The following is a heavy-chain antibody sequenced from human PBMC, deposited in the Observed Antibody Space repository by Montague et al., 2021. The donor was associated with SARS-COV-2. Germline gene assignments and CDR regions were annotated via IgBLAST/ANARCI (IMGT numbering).Heavy chain of an antibody. D-gene: IGHD3-22*01. CDR1: GGSISSGGYY. V-gene: IGHV4-39*01. CDR2: ISYHGNT. J-gene: IGHJ4*02. Sequence: SETLSLTCIVSGGSISSGGYYWGWIRRPPGKGLEWIGHISYHGNTNYNPSLKSRVTISIDTSRNQFSLKVSSVTATDTAIYYCARRLDYWDSSGQRRRFDYWGQGTLVTVSS. CDR3: ARRLDYWDSSGQRRRFDY.